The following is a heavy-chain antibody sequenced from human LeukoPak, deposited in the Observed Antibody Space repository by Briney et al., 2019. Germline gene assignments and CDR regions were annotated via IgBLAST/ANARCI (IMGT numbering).Heavy chain of an antibody. D-gene: IGHD3-10*01. CDR2: INHSGST. V-gene: IGHV4-34*01. Sequence: SDTLSLTCAVYGGSFSGYYWSWMRQPPGKGLEWIGEINHSGSTNYNPSLKSRVTISVDTSKNQLSLKLSSVTAADTAVYYCARATTMVRGVMGAYDYWGQGTLVTVSS. CDR3: ARATTMVRGVMGAYDY. CDR1: GGSFSGYY. J-gene: IGHJ4*02.